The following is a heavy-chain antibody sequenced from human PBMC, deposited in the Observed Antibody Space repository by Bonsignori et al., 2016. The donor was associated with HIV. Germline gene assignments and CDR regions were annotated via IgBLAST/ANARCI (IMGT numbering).Heavy chain of an antibody. Sequence: WVRQAPGQGLEWMGWINPNSGGTNYAQKFQGRVTMTRDTSISTAYMELSRLRSDDTAVYYCASMYSSGLALVDYWGQGTLVTVSS. CDR3: ASMYSSGLALVDY. V-gene: IGHV1-2*02. CDR2: INPNSGGT. D-gene: IGHD6-19*01. J-gene: IGHJ4*02.